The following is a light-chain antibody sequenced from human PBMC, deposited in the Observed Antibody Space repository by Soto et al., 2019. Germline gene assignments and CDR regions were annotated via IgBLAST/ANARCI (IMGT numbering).Light chain of an antibody. Sequence: DIVMTQSPDSLAVSLGERATINCKSSQSVLYSSNNKNYLAWYQQKPRQPPKLLIYWASTRESGVPDRFSGGGSGTDFTLTISSLQAEDVAVYYCQQHYTTVTFGQGTRLEIK. V-gene: IGKV4-1*01. CDR1: QSVLYSSNNKNY. CDR3: QQHYTTVT. J-gene: IGKJ5*01. CDR2: WAS.